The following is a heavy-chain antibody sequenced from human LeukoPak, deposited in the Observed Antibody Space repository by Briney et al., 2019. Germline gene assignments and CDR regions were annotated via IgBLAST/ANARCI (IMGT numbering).Heavy chain of an antibody. CDR1: GITSTNFA. CDR3: AADLSDPRRGASYLDS. J-gene: IGHJ4*02. V-gene: IGHV1-58*01. Sequence: SVKVSCKASGITSTNFAVQWVRQARGQRLEWIGWIIVGTGATKCAQDFQHRVTITRDMSTRTLYMELTSLRSEDTAVYYCAADLSDPRRGASYLDSWGQGTLVTVSS. CDR2: IIVGTGAT. D-gene: IGHD1-1*01.